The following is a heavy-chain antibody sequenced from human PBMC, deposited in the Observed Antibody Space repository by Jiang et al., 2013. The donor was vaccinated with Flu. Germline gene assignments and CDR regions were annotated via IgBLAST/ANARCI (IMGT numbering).Heavy chain of an antibody. Sequence: KPSETLSLTCAVYGGSFSGYYWSWIRQPPGKGLEWIGEINHSGSTNYNPSLKSRVTISVDTSKNQFSLKLSSVTAADTAVYYCARKVQIVVVVAANARWFDPWGQGTLVTVSS. CDR2: INHSGST. CDR1: GGSFSGYY. CDR3: ARKVQIVVVVAANARWFDP. V-gene: IGHV4-34*01. J-gene: IGHJ5*02. D-gene: IGHD2-15*01.